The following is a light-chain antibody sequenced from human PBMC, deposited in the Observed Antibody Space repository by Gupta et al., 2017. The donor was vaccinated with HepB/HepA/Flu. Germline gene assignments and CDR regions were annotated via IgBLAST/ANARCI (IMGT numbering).Light chain of an antibody. CDR1: NIGSKS. V-gene: IGLV3-21*02. J-gene: IGLJ3*02. Sequence: SYALTQPPSVSVAPGQTASITCGGNNIGSKSVHCYQQKPGQGPVLVVYDDSGRPSGIPERFSGSNSGNTATLTISRVEAGDEADYHCQVWDSGSDHWVFGGGTKLSVL. CDR2: DDS. CDR3: QVWDSGSDHWV.